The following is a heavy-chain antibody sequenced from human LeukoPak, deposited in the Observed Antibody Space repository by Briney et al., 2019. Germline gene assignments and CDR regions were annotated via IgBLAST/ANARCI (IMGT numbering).Heavy chain of an antibody. V-gene: IGHV3-48*02. D-gene: IGHD6-19*01. J-gene: IGHJ4*02. CDR3: ARARYSSGSPALFADY. Sequence: GGSLRLSCAASGLTLSSYSMNWVRQAPGKGLEWVSYISSSSSTIYYADSVKGRFTISRDNAKNSLYLQMNSLRDEDTAVYYCARARYSSGSPALFADYWGQGTLVTVSS. CDR1: GLTLSSYS. CDR2: ISSSSSTI.